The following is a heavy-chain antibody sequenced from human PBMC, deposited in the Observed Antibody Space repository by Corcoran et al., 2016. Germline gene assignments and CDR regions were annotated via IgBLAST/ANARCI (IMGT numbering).Heavy chain of an antibody. J-gene: IGHJ4*02. CDR1: GFTVSSNY. Sequence: EVQLVESGGGLIQPGGSLRLSCAASGFTVSSNYMSWVSQAPGKGLEWVSVIYSGGSTYSADSVKGRFTISRDNSKNTLYLQMNRRRAEDTAVYYCARGPMVRCHFDYWGQGTLVTVSS. V-gene: IGHV3-53*01. CDR2: IYSGGST. CDR3: ARGPMVRCHFDY. D-gene: IGHD3-10*01.